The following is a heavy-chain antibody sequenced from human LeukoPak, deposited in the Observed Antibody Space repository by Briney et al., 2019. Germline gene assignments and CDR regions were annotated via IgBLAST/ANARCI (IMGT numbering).Heavy chain of an antibody. CDR1: GFTFSDYY. CDR2: IISSGTII. CDR3: ARYVGSSSVDSYYYYMDV. D-gene: IGHD6-6*01. Sequence: NTGGSLRLSCAASGFTFSDYYMTWIRQTPGKGLEWVSFIISSGTIIYYTDSVKGRFTISRDNAKNSLYQQMNSLRAEDTAVYYCARYVGSSSVDSYYYYMDVWGKGTTITVSS. J-gene: IGHJ6*03. V-gene: IGHV3-11*04.